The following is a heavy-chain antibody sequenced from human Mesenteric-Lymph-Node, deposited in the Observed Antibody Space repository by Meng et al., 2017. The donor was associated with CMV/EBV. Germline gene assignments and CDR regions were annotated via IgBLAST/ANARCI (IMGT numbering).Heavy chain of an antibody. D-gene: IGHD3-9*01. CDR3: AKGSEYYDILTGYYSRDYHYGMDV. CDR1: GFTFSSYA. J-gene: IGHJ6*02. CDR2: IYSGGSST. Sequence: GGSLRLSCAASGFTFSSYAMSWVRQAPGKGLEWVSVIYSGGSSTYYADSVKGRFTISRDNSKNTLYLQMNSLRAEDTAVYYCAKGSEYYDILTGYYSRDYHYGMDVWGQGTTVTVSS. V-gene: IGHV3-23*03.